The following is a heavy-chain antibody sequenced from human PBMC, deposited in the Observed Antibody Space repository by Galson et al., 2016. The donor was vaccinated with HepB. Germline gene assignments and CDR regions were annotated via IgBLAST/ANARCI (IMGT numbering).Heavy chain of an antibody. J-gene: IGHJ4*02. CDR3: ARHSTGYCSGGDCSFDY. CDR2: IDPNDSYT. D-gene: IGHD2-15*01. CDR1: GYIFISYW. V-gene: IGHV5-10-1*01. Sequence: QSGAEVKKPGESLRISCEGSGYIFISYWISWVRQMPGKGLEWMGTIDPNDSYTKYSPSFEGHVTISADRSITTAYLQWSSLKASDTAMYYCARHSTGYCSGGDCSFDYWGQGTLVTVSS.